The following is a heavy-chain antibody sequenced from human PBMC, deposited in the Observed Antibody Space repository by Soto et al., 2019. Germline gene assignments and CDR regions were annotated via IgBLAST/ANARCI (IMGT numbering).Heavy chain of an antibody. V-gene: IGHV3-23*01. J-gene: IGHJ4*02. D-gene: IGHD2-2*01. CDR3: AKGRGYCSSTSCYVGSDY. CDR1: GFTFSSYA. CDR2: ISGSGGST. Sequence: GESLRLSCAASGFTFSSYAMSWVRQAPGKGLEWVSAISGSGGSTYYADSVKGRFTISRDNSKNTLYLQMNSLRAEGTAVYYCAKGRGYCSSTSCYVGSDYWGQGT.